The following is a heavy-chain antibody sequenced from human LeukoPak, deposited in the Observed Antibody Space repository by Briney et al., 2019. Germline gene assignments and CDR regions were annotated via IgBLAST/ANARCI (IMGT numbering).Heavy chain of an antibody. Sequence: SETLSLTCTVSGGSISSSSYYWGWIRQPPGKGLEWIGSIYYSGSTYYNPSLKSRVTISVDTSKNQFSLKLSSVTAADTAVYYCASGPRYCSRTSCYLTWLPDYFDYWGQGTLVTVSS. CDR2: IYYSGST. J-gene: IGHJ4*02. V-gene: IGHV4-39*07. CDR1: GGSISSSSYY. CDR3: ASGPRYCSRTSCYLTWLPDYFDY. D-gene: IGHD2-2*01.